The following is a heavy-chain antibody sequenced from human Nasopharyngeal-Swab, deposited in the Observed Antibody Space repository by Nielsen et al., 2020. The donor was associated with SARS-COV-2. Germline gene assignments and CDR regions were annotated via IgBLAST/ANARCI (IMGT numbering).Heavy chain of an antibody. CDR1: RYTFTSYY. Sequence: ASVTVSCKASRYTFTSYYMHWVRQAPGQGLEWMGIINPSGGSTSYAQKFQGRVTMTRDTSTSTVYMELSSLRSEDTAVYYCARALGDYYDSSVATGPDAFDIWGQGTMVTVSS. V-gene: IGHV1-46*01. CDR2: INPSGGST. D-gene: IGHD3-22*01. J-gene: IGHJ3*02. CDR3: ARALGDYYDSSVATGPDAFDI.